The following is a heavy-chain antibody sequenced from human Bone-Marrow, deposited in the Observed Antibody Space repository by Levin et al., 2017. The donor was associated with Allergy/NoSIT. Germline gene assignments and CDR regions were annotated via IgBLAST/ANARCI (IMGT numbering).Heavy chain of an antibody. D-gene: IGHD2-2*01. V-gene: IGHV1-18*01. Sequence: ASVKVSCKASGYTFTSYGISWVRQAPGQGLEWMGWISAYNGNTNYAQKLQGRVTMTTDTSTSTAYMELRSLRSDDTAVYYCARDYCSSTSCYLQPSISPRENHFDYWGQGTLVTVSS. J-gene: IGHJ4*02. CDR3: ARDYCSSTSCYLQPSISPRENHFDY. CDR2: ISAYNGNT. CDR1: GYTFTSYG.